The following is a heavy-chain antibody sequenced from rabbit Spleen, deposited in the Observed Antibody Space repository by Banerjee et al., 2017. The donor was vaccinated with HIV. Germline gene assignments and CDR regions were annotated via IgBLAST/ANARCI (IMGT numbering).Heavy chain of an antibody. J-gene: IGHJ4*01. CDR2: IGTGSGST. D-gene: IGHD1-1*01. Sequence: QSLEESGGDLVKPGASLTLTCIASGFSFSGGYYISWVRQAPGKGLEWIGCIGTGSGSTYYASWAKGRFTISKTSSTTVTLQMTSLTAADTATYFCASGYSDVYFSLWGQGTLVTVS. CDR1: GFSFSGGYY. CDR3: ASGYSDVYFSL. V-gene: IGHV1S40*01.